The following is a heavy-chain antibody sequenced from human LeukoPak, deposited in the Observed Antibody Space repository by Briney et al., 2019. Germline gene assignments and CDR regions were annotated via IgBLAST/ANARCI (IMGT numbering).Heavy chain of an antibody. V-gene: IGHV1-2*02. CDR1: GYTFTGYY. CDR2: INPNSGGT. J-gene: IGHJ6*02. D-gene: IGHD3-3*01. CDR3: ARDRREWLPRGMDV. Sequence: GASVKVSCKASGYTFTGYYMHWVRQAPGQGLEWMRWINPNSGGTNYAQKFQGRVTMTRDTSISTAYMELSRLRSDDTAVYYCARDRREWLPRGMDVWGRGTTVTVSS.